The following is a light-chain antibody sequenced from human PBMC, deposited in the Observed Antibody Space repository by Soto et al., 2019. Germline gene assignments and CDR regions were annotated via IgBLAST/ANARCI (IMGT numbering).Light chain of an antibody. J-gene: IGKJ1*01. CDR3: QQYGSMWT. CDR1: QSVSNNY. Sequence: EIVLTQSPGTLSLSPGERATLSYRASQSVSNNYLAWYQQKPGQAPRLLIYGASNRATGIPDRFSGSGSGTDFTLTIPRLEPEDFAMYYCQQYGSMWTFGQGTKVDI. V-gene: IGKV3-20*01. CDR2: GAS.